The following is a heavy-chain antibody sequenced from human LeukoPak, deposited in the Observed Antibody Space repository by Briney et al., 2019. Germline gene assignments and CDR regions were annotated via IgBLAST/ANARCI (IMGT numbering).Heavy chain of an antibody. Sequence: ASVKVSCKASGYTFTSYDINWVRQATGQGLEWMGWMNPNSGNTGYAQKFQGRVTMTRNTSISTAYMELSSLRSDDTAVYYCARDPDYDILTGYGGDFYLCYWGQGTLVTVSS. V-gene: IGHV1-8*02. CDR2: MNPNSGNT. CDR1: GYTFTSYD. D-gene: IGHD3-9*01. CDR3: ARDPDYDILTGYGGDFYLCY. J-gene: IGHJ4*02.